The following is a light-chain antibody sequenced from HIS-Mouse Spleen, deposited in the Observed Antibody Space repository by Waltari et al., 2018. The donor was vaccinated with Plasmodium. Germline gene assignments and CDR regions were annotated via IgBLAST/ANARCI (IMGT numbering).Light chain of an antibody. CDR2: EVS. CDR3: SSYAGSNNLV. Sequence: QSALTQPPSASGSPGQSVTIPCTGTSSHVGGYNYVSWYQQHPGKAPKPMIYEVSKRPSGVPDRFSGSKSGNTASLTVSGLQAEDEADYYCSSYAGSNNLVFGGGTKLTVL. J-gene: IGLJ2*01. CDR1: SSHVGGYNY. V-gene: IGLV2-8*01.